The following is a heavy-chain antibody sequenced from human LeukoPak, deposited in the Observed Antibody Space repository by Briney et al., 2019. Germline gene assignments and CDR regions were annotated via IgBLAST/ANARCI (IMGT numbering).Heavy chain of an antibody. CDR3: AREDEYQRGPFDP. J-gene: IGHJ5*02. Sequence: SETLSLTCTVSGGSISSYYWSWIRQPPGKGLEWIGYIYYSGSTNYNPSLKSRVTISVDTSKNQFSLRLSSVTAADTAEYYCAREDEYQRGPFDPWGQGTLVTVSS. D-gene: IGHD2-2*01. CDR1: GGSISSYY. CDR2: IYYSGST. V-gene: IGHV4-59*12.